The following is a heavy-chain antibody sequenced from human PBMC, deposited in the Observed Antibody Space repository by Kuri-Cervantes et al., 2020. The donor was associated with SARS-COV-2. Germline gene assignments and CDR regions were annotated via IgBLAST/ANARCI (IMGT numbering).Heavy chain of an antibody. CDR2: INPSGGST. CDR3: ARRVVVPAALPSGWYFDL. J-gene: IGHJ2*01. Sequence: ASVKVSCKASGYTFTSYYMRWVRQAPGQGLEWMGIINPSGGSTSYAQKFQGRVTMTRDTSTSTVYMELSSLRSEDTAVYYCARRVVVPAALPSGWYFDLWGRGTLVTVSS. CDR1: GYTFTSYY. D-gene: IGHD2-2*02. V-gene: IGHV1-46*01.